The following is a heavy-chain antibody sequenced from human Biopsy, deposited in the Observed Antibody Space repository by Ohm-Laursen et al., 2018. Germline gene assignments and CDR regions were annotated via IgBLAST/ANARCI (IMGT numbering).Heavy chain of an antibody. CDR1: GGSFSGYY. CDR2: INHRGSA. V-gene: IGHV4-34*01. D-gene: IGHD3-16*01. Sequence: GTLSLTCAVYGGSFSGYYWTWIRQPPGKGLEWIGEINHRGSASHNPSLKSRITVLVDTSKNQFSLKLRSVSAADTAVYFCARALDYYDPYYYYAMDVWGQGTSVTVSS. CDR3: ARALDYYDPYYYYAMDV. J-gene: IGHJ6*02.